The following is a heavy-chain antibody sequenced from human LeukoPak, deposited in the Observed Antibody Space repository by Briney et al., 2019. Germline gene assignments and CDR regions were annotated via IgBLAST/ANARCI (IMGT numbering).Heavy chain of an antibody. CDR1: GLTFSNYA. J-gene: IGHJ4*02. D-gene: IGHD1-26*01. Sequence: PGGSLRLSCAASGLTFSNYAMSWVRQAPGKGLEWVSAISGSGGSTYYADSVKGRFTISRDNCKNTLYLQMNSLRAEDTAVYYCAKDVGKWESLHFFDYWGQGTLVTVSS. V-gene: IGHV3-23*01. CDR3: AKDVGKWESLHFFDY. CDR2: ISGSGGST.